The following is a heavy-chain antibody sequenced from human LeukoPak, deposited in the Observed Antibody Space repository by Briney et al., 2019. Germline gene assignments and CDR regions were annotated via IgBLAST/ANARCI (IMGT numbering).Heavy chain of an antibody. V-gene: IGHV1-2*02. D-gene: IGHD3-16*01. CDR3: MREWGVDY. Sequence: GASVKVSCKASGYAFNDYYMHWVRQAPGQGLEWMGWINPKSGGTDYAQQFQGRVTMTIDTSITTAYMELSRLRSDDTAVYYCMREWGVDYWGQGTLVTVSS. CDR1: GYAFNDYY. CDR2: INPKSGGT. J-gene: IGHJ4*02.